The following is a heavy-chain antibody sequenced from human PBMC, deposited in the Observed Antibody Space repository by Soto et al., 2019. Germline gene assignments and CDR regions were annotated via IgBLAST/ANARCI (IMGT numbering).Heavy chain of an antibody. D-gene: IGHD3-3*01. Sequence: GGSLRLSCAASGFTFSSTAMYWVRQAPGKGLEYVSAISLNGGNTFYANSVKGRFTISRDNSKSTLYLQMGSLRAEDMAAYYFSRVRSGDAFDLWGQGTMVTVS. CDR2: ISLNGGNT. CDR3: SRVRSGDAFDL. CDR1: GFTFSSTA. J-gene: IGHJ3*01. V-gene: IGHV3-64*01.